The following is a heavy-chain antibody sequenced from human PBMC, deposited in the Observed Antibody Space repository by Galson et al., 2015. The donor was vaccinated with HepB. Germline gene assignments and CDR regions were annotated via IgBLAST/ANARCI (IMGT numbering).Heavy chain of an antibody. D-gene: IGHD2-21*01. V-gene: IGHV1-69*13. J-gene: IGHJ5*02. Sequence: SVKVSCKASGGTFSSYAISWVRQAPGQGLEWMGGIIPIFGTANYAQKFQGRVTITADESTSTAYMELSSLRSEDTAVYYCARDAPSNCGGARCFFDPWGQGTLVTVSS. CDR1: GGTFSSYA. CDR2: IIPIFGTA. CDR3: ARDAPSNCGGARCFFDP.